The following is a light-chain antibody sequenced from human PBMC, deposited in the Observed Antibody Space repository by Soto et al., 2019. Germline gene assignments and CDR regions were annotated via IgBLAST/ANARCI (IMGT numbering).Light chain of an antibody. V-gene: IGLV1-51*01. CDR1: SSNIGNNY. J-gene: IGLJ3*02. Sequence: QSVLTQPPSVSAAPGQKVTISCSGSSSNIGNNYVSWYQQLPGTAPKLLIYDNNKRPSGIPDRFSGSKSGTSATLGITGLQTGDEADYYCGTWDSSLSGSVFGGGTKVTVL. CDR2: DNN. CDR3: GTWDSSLSGSV.